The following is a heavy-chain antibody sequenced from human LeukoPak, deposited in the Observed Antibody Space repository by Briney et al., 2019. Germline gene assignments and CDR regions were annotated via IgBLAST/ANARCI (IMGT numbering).Heavy chain of an antibody. CDR3: ARTAYGSGRYVDY. Sequence: SVKVSCKASGGTFSSYAISWVRQAPGQGLEWVGRIIPILGIANYAQKFQGRVTITADKSTSTAYMELSSLRSEDTAVYYCARTAYGSGRYVDYWGQGTLVTVSS. V-gene: IGHV1-69*04. CDR2: IIPILGIA. D-gene: IGHD3-10*01. J-gene: IGHJ4*02. CDR1: GGTFSSYA.